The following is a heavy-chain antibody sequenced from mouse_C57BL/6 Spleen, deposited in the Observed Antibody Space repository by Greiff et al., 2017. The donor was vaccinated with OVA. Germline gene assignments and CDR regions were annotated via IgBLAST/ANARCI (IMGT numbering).Heavy chain of an antibody. J-gene: IGHJ4*01. CDR3: ARKRGSWDEAMDY. V-gene: IGHV2-2*01. Sequence: VMLVESGPGLVQPSQSLSITCTVSGFSLTSYGVHWVRQSPGKGLEWLGVIWSGGSTDYNAAFISRLSISKDNSKSQVFFKMNSLQADDTAIYYCARKRGSWDEAMDYWGQGTSVTVSS. D-gene: IGHD4-1*01. CDR1: GFSLTSYG. CDR2: IWSGGST.